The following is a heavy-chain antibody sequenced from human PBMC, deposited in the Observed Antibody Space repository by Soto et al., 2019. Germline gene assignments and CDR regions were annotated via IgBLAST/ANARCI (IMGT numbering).Heavy chain of an antibody. CDR3: GRAHRDLHQLVHYYPVRAV. J-gene: IGHJ6*03. V-gene: IGHV4-30-4*01. D-gene: IGHD6-13*01. CDR1: GGSISSGDYY. Sequence: SETLSLTYTVSGGSISSGDYYWSWIRQPPGKGLEWIGYIHYSGSTYHNPSLKSRVTISVDTSKNQFSLKLTSVTAADTAVYYCGRAHRDLHQLVHYYPVRAVWGKGTTVPVS. CDR2: IHYSGST.